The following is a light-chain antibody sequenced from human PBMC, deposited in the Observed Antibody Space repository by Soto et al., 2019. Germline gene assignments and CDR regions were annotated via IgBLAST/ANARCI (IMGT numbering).Light chain of an antibody. V-gene: IGKV1-33*01. CDR1: QDISNY. Sequence: DIQMTQSPSSLSASVGDRVTITCQASQDISNYLNWYQQKPGKAPKLLIYYASNLETGVPSRFSGSGSGTDFSFTISSLQPGDIATYYCQQYDNLPHTFGQGTKLEIK. CDR3: QQYDNLPHT. CDR2: YAS. J-gene: IGKJ2*01.